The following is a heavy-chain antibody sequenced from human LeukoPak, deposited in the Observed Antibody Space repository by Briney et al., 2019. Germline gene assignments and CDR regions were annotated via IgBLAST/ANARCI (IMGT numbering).Heavy chain of an antibody. Sequence: GGSLRFSCAASGFTFSDYYMSWIRQAPGKGLEWVSYISSSGSTIYYADSVKGRFTISRDNAKNSLYLQMNSLRAEDTAVYYCARDLFGGTRVVDYWGQGTLVTVSS. J-gene: IGHJ4*02. CDR3: ARDLFGGTRVVDY. V-gene: IGHV3-11*01. CDR1: GFTFSDYY. D-gene: IGHD2-15*01. CDR2: ISSSGSTI.